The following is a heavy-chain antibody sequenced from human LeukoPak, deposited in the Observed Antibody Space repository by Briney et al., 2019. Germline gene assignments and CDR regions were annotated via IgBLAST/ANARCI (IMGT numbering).Heavy chain of an antibody. CDR1: GGTFSSYA. V-gene: IGHV1-8*03. CDR3: ARGGSGLVGAAIDY. J-gene: IGHJ4*02. Sequence: GASVKVSCKASGGTFSSYAISWVRQAPGQGLEWMGWMNPNSGNTGYAQKFQGRVTITRNTSISTAYMELSSLRSEDTAVYYCARGGSGLVGAAIDYWGQGTLVTVSS. D-gene: IGHD1-26*01. CDR2: MNPNSGNT.